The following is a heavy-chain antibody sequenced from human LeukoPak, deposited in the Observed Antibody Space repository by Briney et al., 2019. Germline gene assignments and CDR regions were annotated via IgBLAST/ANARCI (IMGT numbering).Heavy chain of an antibody. Sequence: ASVKVSCKASGYTFTSYAMNWVRQAPGQGLEWMGWINTNTGNPTYAQGFTGRFVFSLDTSVSTAYLQISSLKAEDTAVYYCARVRAHELLGNYYGSGSYLAFDIWGQGTMVTVSS. CDR2: INTNTGNP. CDR3: ARVRAHELLGNYYGSGSYLAFDI. CDR1: GYTFTSYA. D-gene: IGHD3-10*01. V-gene: IGHV7-4-1*02. J-gene: IGHJ3*02.